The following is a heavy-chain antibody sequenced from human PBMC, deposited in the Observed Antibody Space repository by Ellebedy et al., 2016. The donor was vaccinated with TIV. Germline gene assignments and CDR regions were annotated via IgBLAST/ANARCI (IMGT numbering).Heavy chain of an antibody. J-gene: IGHJ4*02. D-gene: IGHD6-19*01. V-gene: IGHV1-18*01. CDR3: ARAVAVAGSGFFDY. CDR2: ISAYNGNT. CDR1: GYTFTSYG. Sequence: ASVKVSCKASGYTFTSYGISWVRQAPGQGLEWMGWISAYNGNTNYAQKLQGRVTMTTDTSTSTAYMELRSLRSDDTAVYYCARAVAVAGSGFFDYWGQGTLVTVSS.